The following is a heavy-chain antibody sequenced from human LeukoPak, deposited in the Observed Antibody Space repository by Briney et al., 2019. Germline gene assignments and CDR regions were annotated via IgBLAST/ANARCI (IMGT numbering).Heavy chain of an antibody. V-gene: IGHV3-21*01. CDR2: ISSSSSYI. J-gene: IGHJ4*02. CDR3: ARVNDVAYCGGDCYYTHYYFDY. Sequence: GGSLRLSCAASGFTFSSYSMNWVRQAPGKGLEWVSSISSSSSYIYYADSVKGRFTISRDNAKNSLYLQMNSLRAEDTAVYYCARVNDVAYCGGDCYYTHYYFDYWGQGTLVTVSS. CDR1: GFTFSSYS. D-gene: IGHD2-21*02.